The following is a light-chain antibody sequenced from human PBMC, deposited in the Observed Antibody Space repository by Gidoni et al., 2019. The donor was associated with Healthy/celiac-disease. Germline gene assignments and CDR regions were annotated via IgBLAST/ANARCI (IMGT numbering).Light chain of an antibody. J-gene: IGKJ4*01. CDR1: QSVSSY. CDR2: DAS. Sequence: EIVLTQSPATLSLSPGERATLSCSASQSVSSYLAWYQQKPGQAPRLLIYDASNRATGIPARFSGSGSGTDFTLTISSLEPEDFAVYYCQQRSNRLTFGGGTKEEIK. V-gene: IGKV3-11*01. CDR3: QQRSNRLT.